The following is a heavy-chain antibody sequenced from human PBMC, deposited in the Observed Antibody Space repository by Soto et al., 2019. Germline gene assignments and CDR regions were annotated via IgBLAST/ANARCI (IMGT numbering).Heavy chain of an antibody. V-gene: IGHV4-4*02. CDR2: IYHSGSA. CDR1: GGSVSSTYW. D-gene: IGHD1-26*01. J-gene: IGHJ4*02. CDR3: ARLGGSYAVPHFDY. Sequence: SETLSLTCAVSGGSVSSTYWWSWVRQPPGKGLEWIGEIYHSGSANYNPSLKSRVTISVDNSKNQFSMNLNSVTAADTAVYYCARLGGSYAVPHFDYWGQGTLVT.